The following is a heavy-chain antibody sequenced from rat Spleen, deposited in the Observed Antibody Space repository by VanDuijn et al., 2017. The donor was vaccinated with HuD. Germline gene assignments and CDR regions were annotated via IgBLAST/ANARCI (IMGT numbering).Heavy chain of an antibody. CDR2: IHYEGTNT. CDR3: ARRFDFDY. Sequence: EVQLVESGGGLVQPGRSMRLSCAASGFTFNDYYMAWVRQAPEKGLEWVASIHYEGTNTYYGDSVKGRFTLSRDNAKSTLSLQMDSLRSEDTATYYCARRFDFDYWGQGVMVTVSS. J-gene: IGHJ2*01. CDR1: GFTFNDYY. D-gene: IGHD4-1*01. V-gene: IGHV5-22*01.